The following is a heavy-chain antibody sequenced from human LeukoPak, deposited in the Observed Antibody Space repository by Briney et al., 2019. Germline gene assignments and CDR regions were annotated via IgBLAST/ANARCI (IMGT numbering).Heavy chain of an antibody. V-gene: IGHV2-5*01. D-gene: IGHD3-22*01. Sequence: SGPTLVKPTQTLTLTCSFSGCALGTRGGGVGWIRQPPGKALEWLSLIYWNDDKGYSPSLKSRLTITKHTSKNQVVLTMTNMDPVDTATYYCAHNHYYDSSGYYLIPEGHFDYWGQGTLVTVSS. CDR3: AHNHYYDSSGYYLIPEGHFDY. CDR1: GCALGTRGGG. CDR2: IYWNDDK. J-gene: IGHJ4*02.